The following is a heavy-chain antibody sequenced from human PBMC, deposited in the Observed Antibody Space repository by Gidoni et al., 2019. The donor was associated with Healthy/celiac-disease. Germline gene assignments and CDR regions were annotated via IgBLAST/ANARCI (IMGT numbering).Heavy chain of an antibody. D-gene: IGHD3-22*01. J-gene: IGHJ4*02. CDR3: ARVEYYYDSSGYWMYYFDY. CDR1: GSPFISYS. CDR2: ISSSSSYI. V-gene: IGHV3-21*01. Sequence: EVQLVESGGGLVKPGGSLRLSCAASGSPFISYSLNWVRKATGKGLEWVSSISSSSSYIYYADSVKGRFTISRDNAKNSLYLQMNSLRAEDTAVYYCARVEYYYDSSGYWMYYFDYWGQGTLVTVSS.